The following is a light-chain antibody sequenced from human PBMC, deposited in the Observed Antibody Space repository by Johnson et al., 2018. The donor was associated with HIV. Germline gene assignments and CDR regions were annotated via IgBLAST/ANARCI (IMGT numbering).Light chain of an antibody. CDR3: GTWASSLRTGF. Sequence: QSVLTQPPSVSAAPGQKVTVSCSGSSSNIENNFVSWYQQLPGTAPKLLIYEDNKRPSGIPDRFSGSKSGTSATLGITGLQTGDEADYYCGTWASSLRTGFFGTGTKVTVL. CDR1: SSNIENNF. CDR2: EDN. V-gene: IGLV1-51*02. J-gene: IGLJ1*01.